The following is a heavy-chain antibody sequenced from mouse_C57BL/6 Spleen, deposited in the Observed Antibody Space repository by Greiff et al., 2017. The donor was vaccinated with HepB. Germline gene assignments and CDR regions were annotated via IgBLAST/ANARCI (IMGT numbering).Heavy chain of an antibody. CDR3: ARSGITTVVAPYWYFDV. D-gene: IGHD1-1*01. CDR1: GFTFSSYG. Sequence: EVKLVESGGDLVKPGGSLKLSCAASGFTFSSYGMSWVRQTPDKRLEWVATISSGGSYTYYPDSVKGRFTISRDNAKNTLYLQMSSLKSEDTAMYCCARSGITTVVAPYWYFDVWGTGTTVTVSS. V-gene: IGHV5-6*01. J-gene: IGHJ1*03. CDR2: ISSGGSYT.